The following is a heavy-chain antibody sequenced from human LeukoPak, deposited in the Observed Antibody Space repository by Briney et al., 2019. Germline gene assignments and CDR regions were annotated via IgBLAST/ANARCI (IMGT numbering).Heavy chain of an antibody. J-gene: IGHJ5*02. CDR1: GGTFSSYA. V-gene: IGHV1-69*06. Sequence: GASVKVSCKASGGTFSSYAISWVRQAPGQGLEWMGGIIPIFGTANYAQKFQGRVTITADKSTSTAYMELSSLRSEDTAVYYCAREHCGSTSCYGFDPWGQGTLVTVSS. CDR3: AREHCGSTSCYGFDP. D-gene: IGHD2-2*01. CDR2: IIPIFGTA.